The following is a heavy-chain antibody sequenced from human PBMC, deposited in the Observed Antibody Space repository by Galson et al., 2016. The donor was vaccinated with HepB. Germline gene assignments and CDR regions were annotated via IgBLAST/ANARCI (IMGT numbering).Heavy chain of an antibody. V-gene: IGHV3-30*03. Sequence: SLRLSCAASGFTFSNYWMSWVRQAPGKGLEWVAADSMDGRRKFYADSVKGRFTISRDNSNSMLFLQMSSLRADDTAVYYCARRHEYCPPVGCSVDYWGQGTLVSVSS. CDR1: GFTFSNYW. CDR2: DSMDGRRK. D-gene: IGHD2/OR15-2a*01. J-gene: IGHJ4*02. CDR3: ARRHEYCPPVGCSVDY.